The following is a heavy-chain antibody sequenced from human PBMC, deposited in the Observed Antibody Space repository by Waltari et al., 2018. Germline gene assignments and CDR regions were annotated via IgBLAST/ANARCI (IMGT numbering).Heavy chain of an antibody. CDR1: GFPFSSYA. CDR3: ARRTAGSNYFDY. CDR2: ISSNGGST. D-gene: IGHD3-10*01. Sequence: EVQLVASGGGLVQPGGSLRLSCAASGFPFSSYAMHWVRQAPGKGLEYVSAISSNGGSTYYANSVKGRFTISRDNSKNTLYLQMGSLRAEDMAVYYCARRTAGSNYFDYWGQGTLVTVSS. J-gene: IGHJ4*02. V-gene: IGHV3-64*01.